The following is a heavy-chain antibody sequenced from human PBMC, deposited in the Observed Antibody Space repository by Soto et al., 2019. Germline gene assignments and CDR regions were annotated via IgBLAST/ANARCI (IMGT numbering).Heavy chain of an antibody. CDR1: GFSFASFA. D-gene: IGHD3-10*01. CDR2: ISGSDGKT. V-gene: IGHV3-23*04. Sequence: DVRLAESGGGLVQPGGSLRLSCTTSGFSFASFAMTWVRQAPGKGLEWVATISGSDGKTYYAESVQGRFSISRDTCRNTLYLQLHSPRAEETAIDYCRKWSYLASWGQGTPVTVSS. J-gene: IGHJ5*02. CDR3: RKWSYLAS.